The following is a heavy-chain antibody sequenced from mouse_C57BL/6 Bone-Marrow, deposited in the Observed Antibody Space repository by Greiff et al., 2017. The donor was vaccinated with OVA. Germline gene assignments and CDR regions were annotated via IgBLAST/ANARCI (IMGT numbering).Heavy chain of an antibody. CDR1: GYTFTSYW. CDR2: IYPGSGST. D-gene: IGHD2-4*01. Sequence: QVQLKESGAELVKPGASVKMSCKASGYTFTSYWITWVKQRPGQGLEWIGDIYPGSGSTNYNEKFKSKATLTVDTSSNTAYLQLSSLTSEDTAVYYCTTYDYDGGFAYWGQGTLVTVSA. CDR3: TTYDYDGGFAY. V-gene: IGHV1-55*01. J-gene: IGHJ3*01.